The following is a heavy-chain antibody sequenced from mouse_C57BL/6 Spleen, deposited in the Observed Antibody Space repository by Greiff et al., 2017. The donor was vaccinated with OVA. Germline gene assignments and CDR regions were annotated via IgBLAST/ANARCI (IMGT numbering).Heavy chain of an antibody. CDR2: IYPGDGDT. CDR1: GYAFSSSW. Sequence: QVQLQQSGPELVKPGASVKISCKASGYAFSSSWMNWVKQRPGKGVEWIGRIYPGDGDTNYNGKFKGKATLTADKSSSTAYMQLSSLTSEDSAVYFCARGFITTVPYYYAMDYWGQGTSVTVSS. D-gene: IGHD1-1*01. V-gene: IGHV1-82*01. CDR3: ARGFITTVPYYYAMDY. J-gene: IGHJ4*01.